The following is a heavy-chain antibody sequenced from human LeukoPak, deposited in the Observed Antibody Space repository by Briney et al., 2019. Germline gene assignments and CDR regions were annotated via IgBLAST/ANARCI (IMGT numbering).Heavy chain of an antibody. CDR1: GFTFSSYA. J-gene: IGHJ5*02. CDR3: ARESYDFWSGSPFDP. D-gene: IGHD3-3*01. V-gene: IGHV3-30*04. CDR2: ISYDGSNK. Sequence: GGSLRLSCAASGFTFSSYAMHWVRQAPGKGLEWVAVISYDGSNKYYADSVKGRFTISRDNSKNTLYLQMNGLRAEDTAVYYCARESYDFWSGSPFDPWGQGTLVTVSS.